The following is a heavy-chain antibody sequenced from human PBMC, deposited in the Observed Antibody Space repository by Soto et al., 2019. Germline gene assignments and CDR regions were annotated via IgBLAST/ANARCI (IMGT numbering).Heavy chain of an antibody. CDR3: ARDPESRVRGVIYWFDP. V-gene: IGHV1-18*04. CDR1: GYTFTSYA. D-gene: IGHD3-10*01. CDR2: ISAYNGNT. Sequence: VSCKASGYTFTSYAISWVRQAPGQGLEWMGWISAYNGNTNYAQKIQGRVTMTTDTSTSTAYMELRSLTSDDTAVYYCARDPESRVRGVIYWFDPWGQGTLVTVSS. J-gene: IGHJ5*02.